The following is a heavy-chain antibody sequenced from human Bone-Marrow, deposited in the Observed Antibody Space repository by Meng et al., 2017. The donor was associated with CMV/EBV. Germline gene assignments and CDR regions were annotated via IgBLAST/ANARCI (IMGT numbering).Heavy chain of an antibody. Sequence: GESLKISCAGSGFTFNNYEMNWVRQAPGKGLEWVSYISGGGDSIYYADSVKGRFTISRDNAKNSLYLQMNSLRAEDTAVYYCARDCSSTSCFYQYYYYYGMDVWGQGTTVTVSS. CDR2: ISGGGDSI. J-gene: IGHJ6*02. CDR1: GFTFNNYE. D-gene: IGHD2-2*01. CDR3: ARDCSSTSCFYQYYYYYGMDV. V-gene: IGHV3-48*03.